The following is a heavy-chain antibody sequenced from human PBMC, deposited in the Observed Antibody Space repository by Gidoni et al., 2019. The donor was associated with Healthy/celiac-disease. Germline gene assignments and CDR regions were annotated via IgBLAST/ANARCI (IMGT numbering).Heavy chain of an antibody. Sequence: QLQLQESGPGLVKPSETLSLTCTVSGGSISSSSYYWGWIRQPPGKGLEWIGRIYYSGSTYYNPSLKSRVTISVDTSKNQFSLKLSSVTAADTAVYYCARDENSLYYYYGMDVWGQGTTVTVSS. D-gene: IGHD3-16*02. J-gene: IGHJ6*02. V-gene: IGHV4-39*07. CDR1: GGSISSSSYY. CDR3: ARDENSLYYYYGMDV. CDR2: IYYSGST.